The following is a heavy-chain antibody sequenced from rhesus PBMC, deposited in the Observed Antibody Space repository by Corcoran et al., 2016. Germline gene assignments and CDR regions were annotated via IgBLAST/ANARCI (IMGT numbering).Heavy chain of an antibody. CDR2: IKNKADGGAA. Sequence: EVQLVESGGGLVQPGGSLRLSCAASGFTFSNYWMSWVRQAPGKGLEWVGFIKNKADGGAAGYAESVKGRFTISRDDSKNILYLQMNSLKTEDTAVYYCTRNNWPYRFDYWGQGVLVTVSS. V-gene: IGHV3S11*01. CDR3: TRNNWPYRFDY. J-gene: IGHJ4*01. D-gene: IGHD1-38*01. CDR1: GFTFSNYW.